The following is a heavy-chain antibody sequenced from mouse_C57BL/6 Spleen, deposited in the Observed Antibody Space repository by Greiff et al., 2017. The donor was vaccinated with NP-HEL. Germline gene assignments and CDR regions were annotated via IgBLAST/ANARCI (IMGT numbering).Heavy chain of an antibody. D-gene: IGHD2-4*01. CDR2: IRSKSNNYAT. CDR1: GFSFNTYA. V-gene: IGHV10-1*01. J-gene: IGHJ4*01. Sequence: EVQVVESGGGLVQPKGSLKLSCAASGFSFNTYAMNWVRQAPGKGLEWVARIRSKSNNYATYYADSVKDRFTISRDDSESMLYLQMNNLKTEDTAMYYCVRHADDYDNYAMDYWGQGTSVTVSS. CDR3: VRHADDYDNYAMDY.